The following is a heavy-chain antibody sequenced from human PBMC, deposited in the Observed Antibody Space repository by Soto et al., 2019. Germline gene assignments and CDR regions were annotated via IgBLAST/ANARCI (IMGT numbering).Heavy chain of an antibody. D-gene: IGHD6-19*01. V-gene: IGHV4-61*01. J-gene: IGHJ4*02. CDR3: AGGGYSSGWCLDY. Sequence: QVQLQESGPGLVKPSETLSLTCTVSGGSVSSGSYYWSWIRQPPGKGLEWIGYIYYSGSTNYNPSPKSRVTIAVDTSQNPFSLELSSVTAGDTAVDYCAGGGYSSGWCLDYWGQGTLVTVSS. CDR1: GGSVSSGSYY. CDR2: IYYSGST.